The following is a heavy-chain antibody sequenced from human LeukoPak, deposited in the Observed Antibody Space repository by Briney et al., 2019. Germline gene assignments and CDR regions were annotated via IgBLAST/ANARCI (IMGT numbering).Heavy chain of an antibody. Sequence: PGGSLRLSCAASGFTLSSYAMHWVRQAPGKGLEWVAVISYDGSNKYYADSVKGRFTISRDNSKNTLYLIMNSLRADDTAVYYCARDSGRFDVFDIWGQGTMVTVSS. D-gene: IGHD3-10*01. V-gene: IGHV3-30-3*01. CDR2: ISYDGSNK. J-gene: IGHJ3*02. CDR3: ARDSGRFDVFDI. CDR1: GFTLSSYA.